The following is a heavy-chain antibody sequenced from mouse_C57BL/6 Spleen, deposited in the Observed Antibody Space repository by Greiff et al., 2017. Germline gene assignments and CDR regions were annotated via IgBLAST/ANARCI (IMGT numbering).Heavy chain of an antibody. Sequence: QVQLQQPGTELVKPGASVKLSCKASGYTFTSYWMHWVKQRPGQGLEWIGNINPSNGGTNYNEKFKSKATLTVDKSSSTAYMLLSRLTSEDSAVYSVAYSGRVCSSYEYAMDYWGQGTSVTVSS. CDR1: GYTFTSYW. CDR2: INPSNGGT. J-gene: IGHJ4*01. D-gene: IGHD1-1*01. CDR3: AYSGRVCSSYEYAMDY. V-gene: IGHV1-53*01.